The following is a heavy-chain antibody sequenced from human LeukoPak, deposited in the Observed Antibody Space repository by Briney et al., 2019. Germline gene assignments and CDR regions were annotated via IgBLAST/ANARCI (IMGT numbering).Heavy chain of an antibody. Sequence: SETLSLTCTVSSGSISSSSYYWGWIRQPPGKGLEWTGSIYYSGRTYYKPSLKSRVTISVDTSKNQFSLKLSSVTAADTAVYYCARGSTAAGTPYFDYWGQGTLVTVPS. J-gene: IGHJ4*02. CDR2: IYYSGRT. D-gene: IGHD6-13*01. V-gene: IGHV4-39*01. CDR1: SGSISSSSYY. CDR3: ARGSTAAGTPYFDY.